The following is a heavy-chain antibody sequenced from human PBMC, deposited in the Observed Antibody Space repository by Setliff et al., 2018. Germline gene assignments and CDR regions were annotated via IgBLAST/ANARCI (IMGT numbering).Heavy chain of an antibody. CDR3: ARTGTYRYFDS. CDR2: IHYSGTT. J-gene: IGHJ4*02. D-gene: IGHD1-1*01. Sequence: SSETLSLTCTVSGASINSGTYYWAWIRQPPGKGLEWIGRIHYSGTTYYNASLKSRVTMSVDTYKNQFSLNLSSVTAADTAVYYCARTGTYRYFDSWGQGTLVTVSS. CDR1: GASINSGTYY. V-gene: IGHV4-39*01.